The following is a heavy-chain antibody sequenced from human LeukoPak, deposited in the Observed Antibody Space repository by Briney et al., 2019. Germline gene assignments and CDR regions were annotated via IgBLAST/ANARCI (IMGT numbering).Heavy chain of an antibody. CDR1: GGSISSGGYS. CDR3: ARAIGSSTSLDAFDI. Sequence: SETLSLTCAVSGGSISSGGYSWSWIRQPPGKGLEWIGYIYHSGSTYYNPSLKSRVTISVDRSKNQFSLKLSSVTAADTAVYYCARAIGSSTSLDAFDIWGQGTMVAVSS. CDR2: IYHSGST. J-gene: IGHJ3*02. D-gene: IGHD2-2*01. V-gene: IGHV4-30-2*01.